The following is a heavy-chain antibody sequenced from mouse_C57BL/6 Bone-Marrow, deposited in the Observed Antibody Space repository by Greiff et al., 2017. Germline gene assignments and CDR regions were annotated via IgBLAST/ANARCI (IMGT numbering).Heavy chain of an antibody. J-gene: IGHJ2*01. CDR3: ARLGGINFDY. V-gene: IGHV1-61*01. D-gene: IGHD1-1*01. Sequence: QVQLQQPGAELVRPGSSVKLSCKASGYTFTIYWMDWVKQRPGQGLEWIGNIYPSDSETHYNQKFKDKATLTVDKSSSTAYMQLSSLTSEDSAVYYCARLGGINFDYWGQGTTLTVSS. CDR1: GYTFTIYW. CDR2: IYPSDSET.